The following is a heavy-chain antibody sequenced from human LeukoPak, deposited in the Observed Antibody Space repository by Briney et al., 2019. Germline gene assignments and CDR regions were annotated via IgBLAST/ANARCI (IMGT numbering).Heavy chain of an antibody. CDR3: ARAYCSGGSCYPVDY. V-gene: IGHV3-21*01. D-gene: IGHD2-15*01. Sequence: GGSLRLSCAASGFTFSSYSMNWVRQAPGKGLECVSSICSSSSYIYYADSVKGRFTISRDNAKNSLYLQMNRLSAEDTAVYYCARAYCSGGSCYPVDYWGQGTLVTVSS. CDR2: ICSSSSYI. CDR1: GFTFSSYS. J-gene: IGHJ4*02.